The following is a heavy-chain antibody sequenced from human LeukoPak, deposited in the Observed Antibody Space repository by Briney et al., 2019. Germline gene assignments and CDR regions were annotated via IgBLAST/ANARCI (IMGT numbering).Heavy chain of an antibody. CDR2: ITWDGGST. CDR1: GFTFDDYT. D-gene: IGHD3-10*01. Sequence: GGSLRLSCAASGFTFDDYTMHWVRQAPGKGLEWVSLITWDGGSTYYADSVKGRFTISRDNSKNSLYLQMNSLRTEDTALYYCAKGKNTGSYLSHVDYWGQGTLVTVSS. V-gene: IGHV3-43*01. J-gene: IGHJ4*02. CDR3: AKGKNTGSYLSHVDY.